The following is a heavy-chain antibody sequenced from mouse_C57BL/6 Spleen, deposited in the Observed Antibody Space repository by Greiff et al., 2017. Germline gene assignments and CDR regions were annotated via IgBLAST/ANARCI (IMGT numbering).Heavy chain of an antibody. CDR1: GFTFSSYT. D-gene: IGHD2-4*01. J-gene: IGHJ2*01. CDR2: ISGGGGNT. Sequence: DVMLVESGGGLVKPGGSLKLSCAASGFTFSSYTMSWVRQTPEKRLEWVATISGGGGNTYYPDSVKGRFTISRDNAKNTLYLQMSSLRSEDTALYYCARHYDYDYWGQGTTLTVSS. CDR3: ARHYDYDY. V-gene: IGHV5-9*01.